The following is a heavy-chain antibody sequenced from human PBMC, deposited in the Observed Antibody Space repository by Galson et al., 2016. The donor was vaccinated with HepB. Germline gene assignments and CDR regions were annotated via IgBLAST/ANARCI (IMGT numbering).Heavy chain of an antibody. CDR2: MYYTWST. V-gene: IGHV4-59*01. Sequence: SETLSLTCAVSGGPLNTYYWHWIRQTLGKGLEWIGYMYYTWSTNYNPSLKSRVTISVDTSKNQFSLSLRSVTAADTAVYYCAIENLEYCSGGSCYSLDSWGQGTLVTVSS. CDR3: AIENLEYCSGGSCYSLDS. CDR1: GGPLNTYY. D-gene: IGHD2-15*01. J-gene: IGHJ4*02.